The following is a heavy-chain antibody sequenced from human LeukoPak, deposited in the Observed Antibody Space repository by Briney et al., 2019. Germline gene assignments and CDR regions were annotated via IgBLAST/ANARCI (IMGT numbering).Heavy chain of an antibody. D-gene: IGHD2-21*01. Sequence: PGGSLRLSCAVSGLSFRDYWMSWVRQAPGKGLEWVANIKPDGSRENYVGSVKGRFTISRDNAKNSLYLQMNSLRAEDTATYYCATTFLYCGGDNCALGGQGTLVTVSS. CDR1: GLSFRDYW. CDR2: IKPDGSRE. V-gene: IGHV3-7*01. J-gene: IGHJ4*02. CDR3: ATTFLYCGGDNCAL.